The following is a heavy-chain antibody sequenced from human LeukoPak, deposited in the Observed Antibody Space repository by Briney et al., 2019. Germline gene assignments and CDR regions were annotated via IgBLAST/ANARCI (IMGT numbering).Heavy chain of an antibody. CDR2: IYTSGST. CDR3: ARAGYYYDSSGYYAYYFDY. CDR1: GGSMSSYY. V-gene: IGHV4-4*07. D-gene: IGHD3-22*01. J-gene: IGHJ4*02. Sequence: SETLSLTCTVSGGSMSSYYWSWIRQPAGKGLEWIGRIYTSGSTNYNPSLKSRVTMSVDTSKNQFSLKLSSVTAADTAVYYCARAGYYYDSSGYYAYYFDYWGQGTLVTVSS.